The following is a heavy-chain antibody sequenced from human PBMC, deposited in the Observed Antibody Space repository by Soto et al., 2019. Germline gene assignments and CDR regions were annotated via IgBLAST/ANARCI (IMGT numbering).Heavy chain of an antibody. D-gene: IGHD4-17*01. Sequence: PGGSLRLSCVASGFTVDDYAMHWVRQAPGKGLEWVSGISANGDNVDYADSVKGRFTVSRDNAKNSLFLQMNSLRPEDTALYYCAKDMKWGGMTTIHYFDSGGQGT. CDR3: AKDMKWGGMTTIHYFDS. J-gene: IGHJ4*02. CDR1: GFTVDDYA. CDR2: ISANGDNV. V-gene: IGHV3-9*01.